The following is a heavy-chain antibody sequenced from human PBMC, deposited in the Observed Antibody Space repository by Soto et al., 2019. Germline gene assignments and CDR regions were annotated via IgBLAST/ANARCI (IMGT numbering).Heavy chain of an antibody. CDR2: IYYSGST. J-gene: IGHJ5*02. CDR3: AREDAYDSSGYYDP. V-gene: IGHV4-31*03. D-gene: IGHD3-22*01. CDR1: GGSISSGGYY. Sequence: SEPLSLTCTVSGGSISSGGYYWSWIRQHPGKGLEWIGYIYYSGSTYYNPSLKSRVTISVDTSKNQFSLKLSSVTAADTAVYYCAREDAYDSSGYYDPWGQGTLVTVSS.